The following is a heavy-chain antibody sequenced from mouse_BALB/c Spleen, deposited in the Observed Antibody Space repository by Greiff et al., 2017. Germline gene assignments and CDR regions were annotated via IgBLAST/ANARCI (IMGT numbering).Heavy chain of an antibody. CDR3: ARDGNYGYGEAMDY. CDR2: INSNGGST. Sequence: EVKLVESGGGLVQPGGSLKLSCAASGFTFSSYGMSWVRQTPDKRLELVATINSNGGSTYYPDSVKGRFTISRDNAKNTLYLQMSSLKSEDTAMYYCARDGNYGYGEAMDYWGQGTSVTVSS. V-gene: IGHV5-6-3*01. CDR1: GFTFSSYG. D-gene: IGHD1-2*01. J-gene: IGHJ4*01.